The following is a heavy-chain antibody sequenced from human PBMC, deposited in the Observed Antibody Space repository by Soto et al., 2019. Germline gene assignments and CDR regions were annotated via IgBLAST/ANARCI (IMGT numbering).Heavy chain of an antibody. CDR2: IHSHSGST. Sequence: SETLSLTCSVSGASITRSSYYWAWIRQPPWKGLEWIASIHSHSGSTYYDPSLKGRVLISVDTSKNHFSLNLSSVTAADTGVYDCARPGDAYGLDVWGQGXTVTVYS. J-gene: IGHJ6*02. V-gene: IGHV4-39*01. D-gene: IGHD2-21*02. CDR3: ARPGDAYGLDV. CDR1: GASITRSSYY.